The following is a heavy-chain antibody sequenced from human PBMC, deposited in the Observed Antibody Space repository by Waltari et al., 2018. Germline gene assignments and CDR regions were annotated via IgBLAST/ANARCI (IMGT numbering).Heavy chain of an antibody. V-gene: IGHV4-59*11. D-gene: IGHD5-12*01. J-gene: IGHJ6*02. CDR2: IYYSGST. CDR3: ARGGYSGYHYYCCMDV. CDR1: GGSISSHY. Sequence: QVQLQESGPGLVKPSETLSLTCTVSGGSISSHYWSWIRQPPGKGLEWIGYIYYSGSTNYNHSLERRVTIAVDTSKNQFSLKLSTVTDADTAVYCWARGGYSGYHYYCCMDVWGQGTTVTVSS.